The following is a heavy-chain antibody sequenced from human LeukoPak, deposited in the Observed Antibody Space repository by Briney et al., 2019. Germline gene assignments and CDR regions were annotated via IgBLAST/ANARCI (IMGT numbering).Heavy chain of an antibody. CDR1: GGSFSGYY. J-gene: IGHJ6*02. D-gene: IGHD5-12*01. V-gene: IGHV4-34*01. CDR3: ACLVATDYYYGMDV. Sequence: SETLSLTCAVYGGSFSGYYWSWIRQPPGKGLEWIGEINHSGSTNYNPSLKSRVTISVDTSKNQFSLKLSSATAADTAVYYCACLVATDYYYGMDVWGQGTTVTVSS. CDR2: INHSGST.